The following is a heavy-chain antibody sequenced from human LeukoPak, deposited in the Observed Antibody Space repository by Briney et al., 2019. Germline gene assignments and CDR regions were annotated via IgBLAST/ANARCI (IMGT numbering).Heavy chain of an antibody. CDR2: INSDGIST. CDR3: ARSPYSSSWYYFDY. Sequence: GGSLRLSCAASGFTFSSYWMHWVRQAPGKGLVWVSRINSDGISTSYADSVKGRFSISRDNAKNTLYLQMNSLRAEDTAVYYCARSPYSSSWYYFDYWGQGTLVTVSP. J-gene: IGHJ4*02. V-gene: IGHV3-74*01. CDR1: GFTFSSYW. D-gene: IGHD6-13*01.